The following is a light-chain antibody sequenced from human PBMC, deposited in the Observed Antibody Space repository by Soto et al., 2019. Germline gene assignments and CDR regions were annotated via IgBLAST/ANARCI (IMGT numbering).Light chain of an antibody. CDR3: QQFSSYPLT. J-gene: IGKJ4*01. V-gene: IGKV3-20*01. CDR2: DAS. CDR1: QTVRNNY. Sequence: EIVLTQSPGTLSLSPGERATLSCRASQTVRNNYLAWYQQKPGQAPRLLIYDASSSAASIPDRFSGGGSGADFTLTISSLEHEDFAVYYCQQFSSYPLTFGEGTKVDIK.